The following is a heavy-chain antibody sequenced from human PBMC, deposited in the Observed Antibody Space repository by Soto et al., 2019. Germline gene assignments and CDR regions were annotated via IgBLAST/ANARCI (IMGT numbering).Heavy chain of an antibody. D-gene: IGHD5-12*01. CDR1: YGYINSDKYY. CDR2: IYYRGNA. CDR3: ARLEGLATISYYFDF. J-gene: IGHJ4*02. V-gene: IGHV4-39*01. Sequence: PSEILSLTCSVSYGYINSDKYYWGWIRQPPGRGLEWIGSIYYRGNAYYNPSLQTRVTISLDKSKSQFSLKLNSVTAADSAVYFCARLEGLATISYYFDFWGPGALVTVSS.